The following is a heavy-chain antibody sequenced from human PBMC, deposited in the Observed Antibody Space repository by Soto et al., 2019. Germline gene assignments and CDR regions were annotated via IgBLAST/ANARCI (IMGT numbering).Heavy chain of an antibody. CDR3: AKRVEGSGTYYKGPFDY. CDR1: GFTFSSYA. D-gene: IGHD3-10*01. Sequence: GGSLRLSCAASGFTFSSYAMSWARQAPGKGLEWVSGISPSGGSTYYADSVKGRFTISRDNSKNTLYLQINSLRAEDTALYYCAKRVEGSGTYYKGPFDYWGQGTLVTVSS. V-gene: IGHV3-23*01. CDR2: ISPSGGST. J-gene: IGHJ4*02.